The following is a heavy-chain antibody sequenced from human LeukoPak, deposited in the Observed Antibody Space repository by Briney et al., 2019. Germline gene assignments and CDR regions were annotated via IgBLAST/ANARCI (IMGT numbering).Heavy chain of an antibody. CDR3: ARAGSIRFDY. CDR2: ISGSGSGGST. J-gene: IGHJ4*02. V-gene: IGHV3-23*01. Sequence: PGGSLRLSCAASGFTSSSYAMSWVRQAPGKGLEWVSGISGSGSGGSTYYADSVKGRFTISRDNSKNTLYLQMISLRAEDTAVYYCARAGSIRFDYWGQGTLVTVSS. CDR1: GFTSSSYA. D-gene: IGHD1-26*01.